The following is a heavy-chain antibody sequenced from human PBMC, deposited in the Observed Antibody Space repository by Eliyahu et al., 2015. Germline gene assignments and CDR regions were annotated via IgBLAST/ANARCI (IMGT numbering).Heavy chain of an antibody. D-gene: IGHD6-13*01. J-gene: IGHJ5*02. Sequence: QVQLQQWGAGLLXPSETLSLTCAVYGGSFSGYYWSWIRQPPGKGLEWIGEINHSGSTNYNPSLKSRVTISVDTSKNQFSLKLSSVTAADTAVYYCAVRVAAAMNWFDPWGQGTLVTVSS. CDR2: INHSGST. CDR3: AVRVAAAMNWFDP. V-gene: IGHV4-34*01. CDR1: GGSFSGYY.